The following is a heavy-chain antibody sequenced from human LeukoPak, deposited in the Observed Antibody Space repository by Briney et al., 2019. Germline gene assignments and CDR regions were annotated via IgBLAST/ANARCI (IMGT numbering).Heavy chain of an antibody. CDR2: IYYSGSI. Sequence: SETLSLTCTVSGGSISSSSYYWGWIRQPPGKGLEWIGSIYYSGSIYYNPSLKSRVTISVDTSKNQFSLKLSSVTAADTAVYYCARDGYGDYEFDYWGQGTLVTVSS. V-gene: IGHV4-39*07. D-gene: IGHD4-17*01. CDR1: GGSISSSSYY. J-gene: IGHJ4*02. CDR3: ARDGYGDYEFDY.